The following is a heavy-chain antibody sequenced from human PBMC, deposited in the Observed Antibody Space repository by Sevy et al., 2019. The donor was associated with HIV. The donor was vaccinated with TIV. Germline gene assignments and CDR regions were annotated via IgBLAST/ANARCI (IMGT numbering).Heavy chain of an antibody. D-gene: IGHD3-10*01. CDR1: GFSFSNYA. CDR2: ISAGGENT. V-gene: IGHV3-23*01. J-gene: IGHJ4*02. CDR3: AKDGGDYGSGGYYRPLDY. Sequence: GGSLRLSCAASGFSFSNYAMNWVRQAPGKGPEWVSGISAGGENTYYAGSVKGRFTISRDNSKNTLYLQMKSLGAEDTAEYHCAKDGGDYGSGGYYRPLDYWGQGTLVTVSS.